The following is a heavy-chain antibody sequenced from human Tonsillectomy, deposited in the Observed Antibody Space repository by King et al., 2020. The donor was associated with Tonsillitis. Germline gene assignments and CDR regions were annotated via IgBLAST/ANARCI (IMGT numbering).Heavy chain of an antibody. J-gene: IGHJ4*02. V-gene: IGHV3-21*01. CDR2: ISSSSSYI. CDR3: TRDHDFWSGFXTGGDY. CDR1: GFTFSSYT. D-gene: IGHD3-3*01. Sequence: VQLVESGGGLVKPGGSLRLSCAASGFTFSSYTMNWVRQAPGKGLEWVSSISSSSSYIYYADSVRGRFTISRDNARNSLYLQMNSLRAEDTAVYYCTRDHDFWSGFXTGGDYWGQGTLVTVSS.